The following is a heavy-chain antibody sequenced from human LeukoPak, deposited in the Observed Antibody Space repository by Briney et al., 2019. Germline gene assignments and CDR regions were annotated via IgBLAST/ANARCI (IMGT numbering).Heavy chain of an antibody. Sequence: PSETLSLTCAVYGGSFSGYYWSWIRQPPGKGLEWIGEINHSGSTNYNPSLKSRVTISVDTSKNQFSLKLSSVTAADTAVYYCARGVVANYYYCYMDVWGKGTTVTVSS. V-gene: IGHV4-34*01. D-gene: IGHD2-15*01. CDR1: GGSFSGYY. CDR3: ARGVVANYYYCYMDV. CDR2: INHSGST. J-gene: IGHJ6*03.